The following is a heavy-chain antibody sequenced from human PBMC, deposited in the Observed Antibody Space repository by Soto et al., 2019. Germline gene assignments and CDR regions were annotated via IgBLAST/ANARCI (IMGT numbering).Heavy chain of an antibody. Sequence: PGGSLRLSCAASGFTFSSYGMHWVRQAPGKGLEWVAVIWYDGSNKYYADSVKGRFTISRDNSKNTLYLQMNSLRAEDTAVYYCARSIKKLTVTTYYYYYYGMDVWGQGTTVTVSS. CDR2: IWYDGSNK. V-gene: IGHV3-33*01. CDR3: ARSIKKLTVTTYYYYYYGMDV. J-gene: IGHJ6*02. D-gene: IGHD4-4*01. CDR1: GFTFSSYG.